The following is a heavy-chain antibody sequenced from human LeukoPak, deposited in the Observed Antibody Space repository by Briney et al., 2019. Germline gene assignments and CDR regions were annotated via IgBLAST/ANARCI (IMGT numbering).Heavy chain of an antibody. CDR1: GFTFSSYW. Sequence: PGGSLRLSCAASGFTFSSYWMHCVRQAPGKGLVWVSRINSDGSSTSYADSVKGRFTISRDNAKNTLYLPMNSLRAEDTAVYYCARDGRGYSSTWGFDYWGQGTLVTVSS. V-gene: IGHV3-74*01. CDR2: INSDGSST. D-gene: IGHD6-13*01. CDR3: ARDGRGYSSTWGFDY. J-gene: IGHJ4*02.